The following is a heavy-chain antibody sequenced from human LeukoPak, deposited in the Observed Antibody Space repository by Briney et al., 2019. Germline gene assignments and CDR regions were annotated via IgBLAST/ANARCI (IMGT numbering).Heavy chain of an antibody. CDR2: IYYSGST. D-gene: IGHD2-21*02. Sequence: SETLSLTCTVSGGSISSSSYYWGWIRQPPGKGLEWIGYIYYSGSTYYNPSLKSRVTISVDTSKNQFSLKLSSVTAADTAVYYCARGSCGGDCYSRLNWFDPWGQGTLVTVSS. CDR3: ARGSCGGDCYSRLNWFDP. J-gene: IGHJ5*02. V-gene: IGHV4-30-4*08. CDR1: GGSISSSSYY.